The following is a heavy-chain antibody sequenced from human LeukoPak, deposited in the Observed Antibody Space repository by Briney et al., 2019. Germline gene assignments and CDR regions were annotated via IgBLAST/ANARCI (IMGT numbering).Heavy chain of an antibody. CDR3: ARVRGYCSSTSCYKTIDY. Sequence: ASVKVSCKASGYTFTGYYMHWVRQAPGQGLEWMGWINPNSGGTNYAQKFQGRVTMTRDTSISTAYMELSRLRSDDTAVYYCARVRGYCSSTSCYKTIDYWGQGTLVTVSS. V-gene: IGHV1-2*02. CDR1: GYTFTGYY. CDR2: INPNSGGT. J-gene: IGHJ4*02. D-gene: IGHD2-2*02.